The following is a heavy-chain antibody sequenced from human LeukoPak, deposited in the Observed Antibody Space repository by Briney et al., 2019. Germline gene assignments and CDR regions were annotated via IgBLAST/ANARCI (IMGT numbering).Heavy chain of an antibody. CDR3: AKRGIAMVRGVLYNWFDP. J-gene: IGHJ5*02. D-gene: IGHD3-10*01. Sequence: GGSLRLSCAASGFTFSSYGMHWVRQAPGKGLEWVAFIRYDGSNKYYADSVKGRFTISRDNSKNTLYLQMNSLRAEDTAVYYCAKRGIAMVRGVLYNWFDPWGQGTLVTVSS. CDR2: IRYDGSNK. CDR1: GFTFSSYG. V-gene: IGHV3-30*02.